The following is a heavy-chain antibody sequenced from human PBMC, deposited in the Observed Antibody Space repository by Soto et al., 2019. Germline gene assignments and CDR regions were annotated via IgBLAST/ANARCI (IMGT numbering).Heavy chain of an antibody. V-gene: IGHV3-30*18. J-gene: IGHJ6*04. Sequence: ESGGGVVQPGRSLRLSCVASGFNFSTYGMHWVRQAPGKGLEWVAVISYDVSNIYYAKSVKGRLTIARDNSKNTLYLQMNSLRGEDTAVYYCAKVCGADCSWLMDHWGKGTAVSVSS. D-gene: IGHD2-21*02. CDR1: GFNFSTYG. CDR2: ISYDVSNI. CDR3: AKVCGADCSWLMDH.